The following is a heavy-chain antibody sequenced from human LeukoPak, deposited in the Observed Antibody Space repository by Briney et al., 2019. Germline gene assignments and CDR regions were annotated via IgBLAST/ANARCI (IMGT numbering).Heavy chain of an antibody. V-gene: IGHV1-46*01. CDR1: GYTFTSYY. J-gene: IGHJ5*02. Sequence: GGSVKVSWKASGYTFTSYYMHWVRQAPGQGLEWVGVINPSGRSTSYAQKFQGRVTMTRDTSTSTVYMEQRSLRSKDTAVYYRATGIYYAWGSSGFRFDPCGEGKLVTVSS. D-gene: IGHD3-16*01. CDR3: ATGIYYAWGSSGFRFDP. CDR2: INPSGRST.